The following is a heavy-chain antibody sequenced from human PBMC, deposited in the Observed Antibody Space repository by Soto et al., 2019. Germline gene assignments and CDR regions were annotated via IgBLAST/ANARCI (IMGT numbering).Heavy chain of an antibody. V-gene: IGHV4-34*01. J-gene: IGHJ5*02. CDR3: ARGSPALLGSSGWYVWFDP. Sequence: PXETLSLTGAVYGGSFSGYYWSWMRQPPGKGLEWIGEINHSGSTNYNPSLKSRVTISVDTSKNQFSLKLSSVTAADTAVYYCARGSPALLGSSGWYVWFDPSGQGTLVTVSS. CDR1: GGSFSGYY. D-gene: IGHD6-19*01. CDR2: INHSGST.